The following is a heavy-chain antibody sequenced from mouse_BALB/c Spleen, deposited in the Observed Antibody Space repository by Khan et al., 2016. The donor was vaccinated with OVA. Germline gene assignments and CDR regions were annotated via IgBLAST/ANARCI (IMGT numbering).Heavy chain of an antibody. CDR1: GFNIKDYY. CDR2: IDPENGET. V-gene: IGHV14-1*02. CDR3: ARSGYFAWFAY. Sequence: VQLQQSGAELVRPGALVKLSCKASGFNIKDYYLHWVKQRPEQGLEWIGWIDPENGETVYEPKFQDKASITADTSSNTAYLQFSSLTSEYTAVYYCARSGYFAWFAYWGQGTLVTVSA. J-gene: IGHJ3*01.